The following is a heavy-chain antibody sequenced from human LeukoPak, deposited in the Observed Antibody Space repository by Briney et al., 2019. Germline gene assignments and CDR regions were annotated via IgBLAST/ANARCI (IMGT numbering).Heavy chain of an antibody. D-gene: IGHD3-9*01. CDR2: ISGSGGST. J-gene: IGHJ4*02. V-gene: IGHV3-23*01. CDR3: AKVGGLRYFDWLCDY. Sequence: GGSLRLSCAASGFTFSSYSMNWVRQAPGKGLEWVSAISGSGGSTYYADSVKGRFTISRDNSKNTLYLQMNSLRAEDTAVYYCAKVGGLRYFDWLCDYWGQGTLVTVSS. CDR1: GFTFSSYS.